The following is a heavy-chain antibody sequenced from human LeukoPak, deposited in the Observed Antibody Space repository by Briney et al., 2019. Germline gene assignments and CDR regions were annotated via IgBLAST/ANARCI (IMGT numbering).Heavy chain of an antibody. V-gene: IGHV1-3*01. CDR2: INAGNGNT. D-gene: IGHD3-22*01. CDR1: GYTFTSYA. J-gene: IGHJ4*02. CDR3: ARGTRYYYDSSGSDKGFDY. Sequence: ASVKVSCTASGYTFTSYAMHWVRQAPGQRLEWMGWINAGNGNTKYSQKFQGRVTITRDTSASTAYMELSSLRSEDTAVYYCARGTRYYYDSSGSDKGFDYWGQGTLVTVSS.